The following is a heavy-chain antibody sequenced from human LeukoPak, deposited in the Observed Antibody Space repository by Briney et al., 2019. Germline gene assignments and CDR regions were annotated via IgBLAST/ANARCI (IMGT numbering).Heavy chain of an antibody. CDR2: ISYDGSNK. CDR1: GFTFSSYA. Sequence: GGSLRLSCAASGFTFSSYAMHWVRQAPGKGLEWVAVISYDGSNKYYADSVKGRFTISRDNSKNTLYLQMNSLRAEYTAVYYCARDSVYYDSSGYLDYWGQGTLVTVSS. D-gene: IGHD3-22*01. J-gene: IGHJ4*02. CDR3: ARDSVYYDSSGYLDY. V-gene: IGHV3-30-3*01.